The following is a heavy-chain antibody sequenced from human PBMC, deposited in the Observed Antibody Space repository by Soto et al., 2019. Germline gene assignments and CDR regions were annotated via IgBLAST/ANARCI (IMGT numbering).Heavy chain of an antibody. CDR1: GFTGSSSA. CDR2: TTASGYTA. CDR3: ARDGYSSSFKY. V-gene: IGHV3-23*01. Sequence: GGALTVSCTASGFTGSSSAKRWFRQAPGKGLEWVSATTASGYTADYADSVKGRFTISRDNSKNTLYLQMNSLRAEDTAVYYCARDGYSSSFKYWGQGTLVTVSS. J-gene: IGHJ4*02. D-gene: IGHD6-13*01.